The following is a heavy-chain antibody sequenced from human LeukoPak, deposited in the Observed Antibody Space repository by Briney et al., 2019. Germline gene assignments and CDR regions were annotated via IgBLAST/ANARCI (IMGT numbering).Heavy chain of an antibody. CDR2: ISWNSGSI. CDR1: GFTFDDYA. CDR3: AKSGRGYYCSGGSCYWAGAFDI. Sequence: GRSLRLSCAASGFTFDDYAMHWVRQAPGKGLEWVSGISWNSGSIDYADSVKGRFTISRDNAKNSLYLQMNSLRAEDTALYYCAKSGRGYYCSGGSCYWAGAFDIWGQGTMVTVSS. V-gene: IGHV3-9*01. D-gene: IGHD2-15*01. J-gene: IGHJ3*02.